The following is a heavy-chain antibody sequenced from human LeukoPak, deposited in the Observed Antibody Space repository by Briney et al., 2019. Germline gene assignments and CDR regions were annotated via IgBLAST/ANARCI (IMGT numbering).Heavy chain of an antibody. CDR2: INAGNGNT. J-gene: IGHJ5*02. D-gene: IGHD2-15*01. CDR3: ARDPCSGGSCNNWFDP. CDR1: GYTFTSYA. V-gene: IGHV1-3*01. Sequence: GASVKVSCKASGYTFTSYAMHWVRQAPGQRLEWMGWINAGNGNTKYSQKFQGRVTITKDTSASTAYMELSSLRSEDTAMYYCARDPCSGGSCNNWFDPWGQGTLVTVSS.